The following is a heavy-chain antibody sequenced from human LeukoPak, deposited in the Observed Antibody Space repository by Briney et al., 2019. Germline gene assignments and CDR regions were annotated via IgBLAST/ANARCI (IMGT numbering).Heavy chain of an antibody. CDR2: IIPILGIA. Sequence: SVKVSCKASGYTFTSYGISWVRQAPGQGLEWMGRIIPILGIANYAQKFQGRVTITADKSTSTAYMELSSLRSEDTAVYYCARVIVEDYYYGMDVWGQGTTVTVSS. D-gene: IGHD3-22*01. J-gene: IGHJ6*02. V-gene: IGHV1-69*04. CDR1: GYTFTSYG. CDR3: ARVIVEDYYYGMDV.